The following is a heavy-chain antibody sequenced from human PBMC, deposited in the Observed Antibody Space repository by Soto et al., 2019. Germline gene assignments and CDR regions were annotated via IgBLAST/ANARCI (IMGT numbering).Heavy chain of an antibody. Sequence: GGSLRLSCAASGFTFSDYYMSWIRQAPGKGLEWVSYISSSSSYTNYADPVKGRFTISRDNAKNSLYLQMNSLRAEETAVYYFAYGGNSAGPYPRDYYGMDVWGQGTTVTVSS. CDR3: AYGGNSAGPYPRDYYGMDV. CDR2: ISSSSSYT. CDR1: GFTFSDYY. D-gene: IGHD2-21*02. J-gene: IGHJ6*02. V-gene: IGHV3-11*06.